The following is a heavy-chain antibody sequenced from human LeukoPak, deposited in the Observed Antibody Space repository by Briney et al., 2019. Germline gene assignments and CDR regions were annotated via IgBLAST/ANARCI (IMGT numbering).Heavy chain of an antibody. D-gene: IGHD3-22*01. CDR3: ARTTYYYDSSGSRNWFDP. Sequence: SQTLSLTCTVSGGSISSSSYYWGWIRQPPGKGLEWFGSVYFSGSTYYNPSLKSRVTISVDTSKNQFSLKLSSVTAADTAVYYCARTTYYYDSSGSRNWFDPWGQGTLVTVSS. CDR2: VYFSGST. V-gene: IGHV4-39*01. J-gene: IGHJ5*02. CDR1: GGSISSSSYY.